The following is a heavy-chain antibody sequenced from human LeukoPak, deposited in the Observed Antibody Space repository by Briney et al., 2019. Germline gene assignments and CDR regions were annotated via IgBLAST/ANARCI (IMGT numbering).Heavy chain of an antibody. D-gene: IGHD3-9*01. V-gene: IGHV1-18*01. Sequence: ASVKVSCKASGYTFINYGITWVRQAPGQGLEWMGWISPYNGNTKYLQKLQGRVTLTTDTSTNTAYMELRSLRSDDTAVYYCARGGGEARYYDILTGYRYWGQGTLVTVSS. CDR2: ISPYNGNT. CDR1: GYTFINYG. CDR3: ARGGGEARYYDILTGYRY. J-gene: IGHJ4*02.